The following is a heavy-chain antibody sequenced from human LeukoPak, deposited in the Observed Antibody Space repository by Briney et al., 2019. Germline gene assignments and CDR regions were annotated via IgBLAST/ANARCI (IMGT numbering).Heavy chain of an antibody. CDR3: ARDSSSWTTNWFDP. D-gene: IGHD6-13*01. J-gene: IGHJ5*02. CDR2: INPNSGGT. CDR1: GYTFTSYG. Sequence: GASVKVSCKASGYTFTSYGISWVRQAPGQGLEWMGWINPNSGGTNYAQKFQGRVTMTRDTSISTAYMELSRLRSDDTAVYYCARDSSSWTTNWFDPWGQGTLVTVSS. V-gene: IGHV1-2*02.